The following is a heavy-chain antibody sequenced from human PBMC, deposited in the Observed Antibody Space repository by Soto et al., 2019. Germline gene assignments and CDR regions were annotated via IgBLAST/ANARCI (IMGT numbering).Heavy chain of an antibody. D-gene: IGHD3-22*01. CDR3: AKDSDFYDSSLYFDF. J-gene: IGHJ4*02. Sequence: GSLRLSCAASGFTFSYAMSWVRRAPGKGLEWVSAVSGSGGSTYYADSVKGRFTISRDNSKNTLFLQMNSLSAEDTAVYYCAKDSDFYDSSLYFDFWGQGT. CDR2: VSGSGGST. V-gene: IGHV3-23*01. CDR1: GFTFSYA.